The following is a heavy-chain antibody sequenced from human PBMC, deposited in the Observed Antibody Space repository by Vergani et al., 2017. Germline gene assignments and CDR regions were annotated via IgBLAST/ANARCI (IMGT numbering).Heavy chain of an antibody. CDR2: MYHSGST. CDR1: GGSMSGYY. CDR3: GRVADFYGLGSRLLDL. V-gene: IGHV4-59*01. J-gene: IGHJ5*02. D-gene: IGHD3-10*01. Sequence: QVRLQESGPGLVKPSATLSLTCSVSGGSMSGYYWSWIRQPPGKKLEWIGYMYHSGSTNYTPSLETRVTISGDTSKNQFSLKLNSVTAADTAAYYCGRVADFYGLGSRLLDLWGQGILVTVSS.